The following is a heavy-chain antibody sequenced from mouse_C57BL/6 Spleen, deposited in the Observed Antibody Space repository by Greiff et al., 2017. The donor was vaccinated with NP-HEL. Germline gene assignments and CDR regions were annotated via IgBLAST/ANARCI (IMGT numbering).Heavy chain of an antibody. J-gene: IGHJ1*03. Sequence: VQLQQSGAELVRPGASVKLSCTASGFNIKDDYMHWVKQRPEQGLEWIGWIDPENGDTEYASKFQGKATITADTSSNTAYLQLSSLTSEDTAVYYCTRADGSPRYFDVWGTGTTVTVSS. D-gene: IGHD2-3*01. CDR1: GFNIKDDY. V-gene: IGHV14-4*01. CDR2: IDPENGDT. CDR3: TRADGSPRYFDV.